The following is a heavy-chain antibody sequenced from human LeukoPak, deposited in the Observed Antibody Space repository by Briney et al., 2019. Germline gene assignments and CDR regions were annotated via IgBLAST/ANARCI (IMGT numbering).Heavy chain of an antibody. CDR2: IYTSGST. Sequence: SETLSLTCTVSGGSISSGSYYWSWIRQPAGKGLEWIGRIYTSGSTNYNPSLKSRVTISVDTSKNQFSLKLSSVTAADTAVYYCARDSGYYDFWSGPFARYFDLWGRGTLVTVSS. D-gene: IGHD3-3*01. V-gene: IGHV4-61*02. J-gene: IGHJ2*01. CDR1: GGSISSGSYY. CDR3: ARDSGYYDFWSGPFARYFDL.